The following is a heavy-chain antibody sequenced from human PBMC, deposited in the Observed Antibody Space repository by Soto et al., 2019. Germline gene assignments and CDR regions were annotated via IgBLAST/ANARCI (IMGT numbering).Heavy chain of an antibody. J-gene: IGHJ5*02. V-gene: IGHV4-39*01. D-gene: IGHD3-10*01. CDR2: IYYSGST. CDR1: GGSISSSSYY. CDR3: ARLPRNYYGSGTGWFDP. Sequence: PSETLSLTCTVSGGSISSSSYYWGWIRQPPGKGLEWIGSIYYSGSTYYNPSLKSRVTISVDTSKNQFSLKLSSVTAADTAVYYCARLPRNYYGSGTGWFDPWGQGTLVTVSS.